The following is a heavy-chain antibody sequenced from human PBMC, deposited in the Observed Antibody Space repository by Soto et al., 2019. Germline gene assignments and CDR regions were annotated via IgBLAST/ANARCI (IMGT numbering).Heavy chain of an antibody. D-gene: IGHD5-18*01. V-gene: IGHV1-3*01. Sequence: GASVKVSCKASGYTFTSYAMHWVRQAPGQRLEWMGWINAGNGNTKYSQKFQGRVTITRDTSASTAYMELRSLRSDDTAVYYCARGRVDTAMAHFDYWGQGTLVTVSS. J-gene: IGHJ4*02. CDR2: INAGNGNT. CDR1: GYTFTSYA. CDR3: ARGRVDTAMAHFDY.